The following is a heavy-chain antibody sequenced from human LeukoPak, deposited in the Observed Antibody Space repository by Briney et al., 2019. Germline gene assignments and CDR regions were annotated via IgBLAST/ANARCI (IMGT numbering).Heavy chain of an antibody. V-gene: IGHV4-31*03. Sequence: SQTLSLTCTVSGGSISSGGYYWSCIRQHPGKGLEWIGYIYYSGSTYYNPSLKSRVTISVDTSKNQFSLKLSSVTAADTAVYYCARVCSGGSCYTNFDYWGQGTLVTVSS. CDR3: ARVCSGGSCYTNFDY. CDR2: IYYSGST. D-gene: IGHD2-15*01. J-gene: IGHJ4*02. CDR1: GGSISSGGYY.